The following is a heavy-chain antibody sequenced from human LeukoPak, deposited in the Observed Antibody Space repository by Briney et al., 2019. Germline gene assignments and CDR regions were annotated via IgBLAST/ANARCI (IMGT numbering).Heavy chain of an antibody. Sequence: ASVKVSCKASGYTFTSYGISWVRQAPGQGLEWMGWISAYNGNTNYAQKLQGRVTMTTDTSTSTAYTELRSLRSDDTAVYYCARAPYSSGWLVRYFDLWGRGTLVTVSS. CDR2: ISAYNGNT. V-gene: IGHV1-18*01. CDR3: ARAPYSSGWLVRYFDL. D-gene: IGHD6-19*01. CDR1: GYTFTSYG. J-gene: IGHJ2*01.